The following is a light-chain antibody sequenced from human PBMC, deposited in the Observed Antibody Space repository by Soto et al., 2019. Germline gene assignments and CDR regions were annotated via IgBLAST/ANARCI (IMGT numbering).Light chain of an antibody. CDR3: QQYNNWPVT. CDR2: KAS. CDR1: QSISIW. J-gene: IGKJ4*01. Sequence: DIQMTQSPSTLSASVGDRVTITCLASQSISIWLAWYQQKPGKAPNLLIYKASHLENGVPSRFSGSGSGTECTLTISSLQSEDVAVYYCQQYNNWPVTFGGGTKVDIK. V-gene: IGKV1-5*03.